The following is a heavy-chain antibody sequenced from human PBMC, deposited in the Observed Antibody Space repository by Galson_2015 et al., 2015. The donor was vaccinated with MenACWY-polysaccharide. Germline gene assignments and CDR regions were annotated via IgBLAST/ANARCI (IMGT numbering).Heavy chain of an antibody. CDR2: MNPNSGNI. J-gene: IGHJ4*02. D-gene: IGHD5-18*01. Sequence: SVYTFTSYEINWVRQAPGQGLEWMGWMNPNSGNIGYAQKFLGKFTMTRDTSIGTAYMELNDLRPEHTAVYYCARAGYKASDYWGQGTLVTVSS. V-gene: IGHV1-8*01. CDR1: VYTFTSYE. CDR3: ARAGYKASDY.